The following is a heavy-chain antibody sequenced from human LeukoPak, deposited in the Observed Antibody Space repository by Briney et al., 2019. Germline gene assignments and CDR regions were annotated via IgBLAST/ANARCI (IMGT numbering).Heavy chain of an antibody. Sequence: ASVKVSCKASGGIFSSYAISWVRQAPGQGLEWMGRIIPILGIANYAQKFQGRVTITADKSTSTAYMELSSLRSEDTAVYYCARALGQYCSGGSCYWFDPWGQGTLVTVSS. V-gene: IGHV1-69*04. CDR2: IIPILGIA. CDR1: GGIFSSYA. J-gene: IGHJ5*02. CDR3: ARALGQYCSGGSCYWFDP. D-gene: IGHD2-15*01.